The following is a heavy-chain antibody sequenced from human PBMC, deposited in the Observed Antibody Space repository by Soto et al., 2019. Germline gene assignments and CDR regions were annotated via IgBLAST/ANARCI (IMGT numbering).Heavy chain of an antibody. V-gene: IGHV3-66*01. Sequence: EVQLVESGGGLVQPGGSLRLSCTASGFIVSDTYVNWVRQAPGKGLEWVSAISNRGDTPNADAARGRSSPSRDIPDTTLHLQMTNLRVEDTTVYYCASEPRYCRGVSISITGDAYAIRGQWTMVTVSS. CDR1: GFIVSDTY. J-gene: IGHJ3*02. CDR2: ISNRGDT. D-gene: IGHD2-15*01. CDR3: ASEPRYCRGVSISITGDAYAI.